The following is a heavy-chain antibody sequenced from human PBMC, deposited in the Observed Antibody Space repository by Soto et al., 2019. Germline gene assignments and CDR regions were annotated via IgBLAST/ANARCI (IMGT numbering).Heavy chain of an antibody. V-gene: IGHV1-18*01. CDR3: AREGTAPYYYYGMDV. Sequence: QVQLVQSRGEVKKPGASVKVSCKTSGYSFTTYGISWVRQAPGQGLEWMGWISGYNGNTNYAQNLQGRVTMTTDTSASTAYMGLRSLRSDDTAVYYCAREGTAPYYYYGMDVWGQGSTVTVSS. J-gene: IGHJ6*02. CDR2: ISGYNGNT. CDR1: GYSFTTYG. D-gene: IGHD1-1*01.